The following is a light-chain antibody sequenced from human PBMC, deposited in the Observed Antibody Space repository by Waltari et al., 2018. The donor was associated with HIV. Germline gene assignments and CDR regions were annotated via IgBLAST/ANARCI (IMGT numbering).Light chain of an antibody. CDR1: DIDFGIYGY. CDR3: SSYVTGGSLL. V-gene: IGLV2-14*01. J-gene: IGLJ3*02. Sequence: QSALTQPASVSGSPGQSVTISCIGSDIDFGIYGYISWYHHPPNSAPRLVVFNANRRPSGSPFRFAGSKSGNTASLTISGLQADDEGVYYCSSYVTGGSLLFGGGTQVTVL. CDR2: NAN.